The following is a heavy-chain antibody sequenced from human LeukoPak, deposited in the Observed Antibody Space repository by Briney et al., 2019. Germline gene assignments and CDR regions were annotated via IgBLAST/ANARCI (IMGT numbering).Heavy chain of an antibody. CDR3: AKDYSDSRVGDVFFEY. CDR2: ITSGFTP. CDR1: GLTFSNYA. Sequence: GGSLSLACTASGLTFSNYAMSWFRQAPGKGLEWVSGITSGFTPHYADSVKGRFTISRDNSKNTFHLQMNSLRAEDTAVYYCAKDYSDSRVGDVFFEYWGQGTLVTVSS. V-gene: IGHV3-23*01. D-gene: IGHD1-26*01. J-gene: IGHJ4*02.